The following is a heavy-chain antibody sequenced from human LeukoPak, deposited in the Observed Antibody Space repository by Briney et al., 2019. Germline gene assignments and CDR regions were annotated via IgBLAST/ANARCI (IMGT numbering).Heavy chain of an antibody. CDR2: IWYDGSNK. J-gene: IGHJ4*02. CDR3: ARDDSLRDY. CDR1: GFTFSSYG. V-gene: IGHV3-33*01. Sequence: QPGRTLRLSCAASGFTFSSYGVHWVRQAPGKGLEWVAVIWYDGSNKYYADSVKGRFTISRDNSKNTLYLQMNSLRAEDTAVYYCARDDSLRDYWGQGTLVTVSS. D-gene: IGHD2-21*02.